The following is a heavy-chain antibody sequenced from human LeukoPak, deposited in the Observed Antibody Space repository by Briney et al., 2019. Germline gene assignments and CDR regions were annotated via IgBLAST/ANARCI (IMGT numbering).Heavy chain of an antibody. J-gene: IGHJ4*02. CDR2: INHSGST. CDR1: DGSFSGFY. V-gene: IGHV4-34*01. CDR3: ARGPYSYDSSGSFDY. Sequence: SETLSLTCAIYDGSFSGFYWSWICQPPGKGLEWIGEINHSGSTNYNPSLKSRVTISVDTSKNQFSLKLSSVTAADTAVYYCARGPYSYDSSGSFDYWGQGTLVTVSS. D-gene: IGHD3-22*01.